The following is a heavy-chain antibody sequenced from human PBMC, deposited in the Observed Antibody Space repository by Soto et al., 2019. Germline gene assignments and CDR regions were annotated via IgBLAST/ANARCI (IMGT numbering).Heavy chain of an antibody. CDR1: GYTFTSYE. J-gene: IGHJ5*02. Sequence: ASVKVSCKASGYTFTSYEINCVRQATGQGLEWMGWMNPNSGNTGYAQKFQGRVTMTRNTSISTAYMELSSLRSEDTAVYYCARGGKAYSSSWPWGQGTLVTVSS. V-gene: IGHV1-8*01. D-gene: IGHD6-13*01. CDR2: MNPNSGNT. CDR3: ARGGKAYSSSWP.